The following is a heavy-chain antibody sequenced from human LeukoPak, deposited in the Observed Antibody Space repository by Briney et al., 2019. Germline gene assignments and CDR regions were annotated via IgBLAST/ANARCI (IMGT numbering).Heavy chain of an antibody. CDR1: GFTFSSYN. J-gene: IGHJ3*02. V-gene: IGHV3-21*01. Sequence: PGGSLRLSCAASGFTFSSYNMNWVRQAPGKGLEWVSSITSGSSYIYYADSVKGRFTISRDNAKNSLYLQMNSLRAEDTAVYYCARDRALYAFDIWGQGTMVTVSS. CDR3: ARDRALYAFDI. D-gene: IGHD3-10*01. CDR2: ITSGSSYI.